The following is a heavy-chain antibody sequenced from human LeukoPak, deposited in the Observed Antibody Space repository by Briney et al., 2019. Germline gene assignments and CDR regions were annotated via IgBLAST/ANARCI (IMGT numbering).Heavy chain of an antibody. CDR2: VGGDDRT. D-gene: IGHD2-15*01. J-gene: IGHJ1*01. V-gene: IGHV3-23*01. Sequence: GGSLRLSCAASGFTLSGNAMSWVRQAPGRGLEWVSGVGGDDRTHYADSVRGRFTISRDNSMNTVSLDMNRLRVEDTAVYYRAKDLSWWAAADHWGQGALVTVAS. CDR1: GFTLSGNA. CDR3: AKDLSWWAAADH.